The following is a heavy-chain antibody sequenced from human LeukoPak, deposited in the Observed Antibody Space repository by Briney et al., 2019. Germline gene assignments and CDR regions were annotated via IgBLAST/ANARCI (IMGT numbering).Heavy chain of an antibody. V-gene: IGHV1-18*01. CDR2: ISAYNGNT. D-gene: IGHD6-19*01. CDR3: ARVDAYSSGWADY. CDR1: GGTFNDYA. J-gene: IGHJ4*02. Sequence: ASVKVSCKASGGTFNDYALNWVRQAPGQGLGWMGWISAYNGNTNYAQKLQGRVTMTTDTSTSTAYMELRSLRSDDTAVYYCARVDAYSSGWADYWGQGTLVTVSS.